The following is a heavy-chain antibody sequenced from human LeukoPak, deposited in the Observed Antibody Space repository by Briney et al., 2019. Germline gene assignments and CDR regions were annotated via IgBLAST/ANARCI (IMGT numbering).Heavy chain of an antibody. CDR2: IRYDGSNK. CDR3: AKDGDTMSGTYYYDMDV. V-gene: IGHV3-30*02. CDR1: GFTFSSYG. J-gene: IGHJ6*03. D-gene: IGHD1-26*01. Sequence: PGGSLRLSCAASGFTFSSYGMHWVRQAPGKGLEGVAFIRYDGSNKYYADSVKGRFTISRDNSKNTLYLQMNSLRGEDTAVYYCAKDGDTMSGTYYYDMDVWGKGTTVTIS.